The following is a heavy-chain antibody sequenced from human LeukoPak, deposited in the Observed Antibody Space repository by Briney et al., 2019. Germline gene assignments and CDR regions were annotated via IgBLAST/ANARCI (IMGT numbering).Heavy chain of an antibody. CDR2: INAGNGNT. V-gene: IGHV1-3*01. J-gene: IGHJ4*02. D-gene: IGHD6-19*01. Sequence: ASVKVSCKASGYTFTSYAMHWVRQAPGQRLEWMGWINAGNGNTKYSQKFQGRVTITRDTSASTAYMELSSLRSEDTAVYYCARVISGPPYFDYWGQGTLVTVSS. CDR3: ARVISGPPYFDY. CDR1: GYTFTSYA.